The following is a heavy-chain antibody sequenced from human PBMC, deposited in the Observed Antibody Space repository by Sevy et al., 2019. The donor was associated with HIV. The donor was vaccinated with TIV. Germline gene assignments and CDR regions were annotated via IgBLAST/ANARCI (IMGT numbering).Heavy chain of an antibody. CDR1: GFTFGDYC. J-gene: IGHJ4*02. D-gene: IGHD6-13*01. CDR3: TRWKAAQSIFDY. CDR2: LKSDVYGGTV. Sequence: GGSLRLSCTASGFTFGDYCMSWVRQAPGKGLEWVAFLKSDVYGGTVDHAACVRGRFVISRDDSKPIAYLQMNDLKTEDTGVYYCTRWKAAQSIFDYWGQGALVTVSS. V-gene: IGHV3-49*04.